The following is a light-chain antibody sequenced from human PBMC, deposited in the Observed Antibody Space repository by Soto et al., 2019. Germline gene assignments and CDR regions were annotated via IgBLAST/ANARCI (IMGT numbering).Light chain of an antibody. Sequence: ENVLTQSPATLSLSPGDTATLSCRATQSVSGDYLAWYQQKPGQAPRILMSDASNRDPGIPARFSGSGSGTDFTLTIGRLEPEDFELYYCQQRSDWPITFGQGTRLEIK. CDR2: DAS. CDR3: QQRSDWPIT. CDR1: QSVSGD. V-gene: IGKV3-11*01. J-gene: IGKJ5*01.